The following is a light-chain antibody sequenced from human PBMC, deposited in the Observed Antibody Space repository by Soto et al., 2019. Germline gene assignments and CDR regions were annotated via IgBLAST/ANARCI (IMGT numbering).Light chain of an antibody. Sequence: EIVMTQSPATLSVSPGDRATLSYRASQSVSSDLAWYQQKPGQAPRLLIFGASTRATDIPDRFSGSGYGTEFTLTISSLQSEDFAVYYCQQYSNWPPVLTFGGGTKVEIK. CDR2: GAS. V-gene: IGKV3-15*01. J-gene: IGKJ4*01. CDR1: QSVSSD. CDR3: QQYSNWPPVLT.